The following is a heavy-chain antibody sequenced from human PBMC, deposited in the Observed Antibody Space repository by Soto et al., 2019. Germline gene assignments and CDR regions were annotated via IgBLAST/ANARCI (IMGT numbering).Heavy chain of an antibody. CDR2: TYYRSKWYN. Sequence: LTCAISGDSVSSNSAAWNWIRQSPSRGLEWLGRTYYRSKWYNDYAVSVKSRITINPDTSKNQFSLQLNSVTPEDTAVYYCARELRDLVVVAATGDYFDYWGQGTLVTVSS. CDR1: GDSVSSNSAA. CDR3: ARELRDLVVVAATGDYFDY. J-gene: IGHJ4*02. D-gene: IGHD2-15*01. V-gene: IGHV6-1*01.